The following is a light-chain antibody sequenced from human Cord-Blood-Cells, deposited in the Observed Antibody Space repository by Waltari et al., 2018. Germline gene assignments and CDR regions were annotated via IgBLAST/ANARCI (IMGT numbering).Light chain of an antibody. CDR3: SSYTSSSTLGV. V-gene: IGLV2-14*01. J-gene: IGLJ3*02. CDR2: HVS. Sequence: QSALTQPASVSGSPGQSITISCTGTSSDVGGANYASWYQQHPGKAPKLMIYHVSNRPSGVSNRFSGSKSGNPASLTISGLQAEDEADYYCSSYTSSSTLGVFGGGTKLTVL. CDR1: SSDVGGANY.